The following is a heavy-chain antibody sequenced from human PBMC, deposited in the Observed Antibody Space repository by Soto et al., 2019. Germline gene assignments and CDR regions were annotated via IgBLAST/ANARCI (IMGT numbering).Heavy chain of an antibody. D-gene: IGHD3-16*01. CDR1: GYIFVNYG. Sequence: QVQLVQSGDEVKKPGASVKVSCKASGYIFVNYGIAWVRQAPGQALDWMGWISPYTGNTHSATKIQGRLTMTTDTSSRTAYMELGSLTSDDTAVYYCVMVDNYVTPTPQDVWGQGTTVTVSS. CDR2: ISPYTGNT. J-gene: IGHJ6*02. CDR3: VMVDNYVTPTPQDV. V-gene: IGHV1-18*01.